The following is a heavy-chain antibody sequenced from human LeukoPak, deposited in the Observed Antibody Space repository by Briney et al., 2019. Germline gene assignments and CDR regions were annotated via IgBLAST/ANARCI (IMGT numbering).Heavy chain of an antibody. D-gene: IGHD3-3*01. V-gene: IGHV4-59*12. CDR2: IYYSGST. CDR1: GVSISSYY. CDR3: ARGLNPDYYDFWSGWYYYYYGMDV. Sequence: PSETLSLTCTVSGVSISSYYWSWIRQPPGKGLEWIGYIYYSGSTNYNPSLKSRVTISVDTSKNQFSLKLSSVTAADTAVYYCARGLNPDYYDFWSGWYYYYYGMDVWGQGTTVTVSS. J-gene: IGHJ6*02.